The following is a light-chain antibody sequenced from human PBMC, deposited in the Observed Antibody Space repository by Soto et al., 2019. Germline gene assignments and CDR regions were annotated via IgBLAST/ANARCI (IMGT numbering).Light chain of an antibody. CDR2: EVS. V-gene: IGLV2-23*02. CDR3: CSYAGSSTFSYV. J-gene: IGLJ1*01. CDR1: SSDVGSYNL. Sequence: QSALTQPASVSGSPGQSITISCTGTSSDVGSYNLVSWYQQHPGKAPKLMIYEVSKRPSGVSNRFSGSKSGNTASLTISGLQAEDEAEYYCCSYAGSSTFSYVFGTGTNLTVL.